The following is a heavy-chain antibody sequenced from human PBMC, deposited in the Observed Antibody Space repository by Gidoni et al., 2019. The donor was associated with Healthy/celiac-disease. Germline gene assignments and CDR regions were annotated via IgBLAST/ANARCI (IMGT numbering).Heavy chain of an antibody. D-gene: IGHD3-10*01. J-gene: IGHJ4*02. CDR1: GGTFSSYA. Sequence: QVQLVQSGAEVKKPGSSVKVSCKASGGTFSSYAISWVRQAPGQGLEWMGRIIPILGIANYAQKFQGIVTITADKSTSTAYMELSSLRSEDTAVYYCARDHVDYYGSGSPFDYWGQGTLVTVSS. CDR2: IIPILGIA. V-gene: IGHV1-69*04. CDR3: ARDHVDYYGSGSPFDY.